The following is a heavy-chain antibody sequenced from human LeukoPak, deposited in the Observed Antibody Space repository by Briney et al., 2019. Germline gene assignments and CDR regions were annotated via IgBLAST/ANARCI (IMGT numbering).Heavy chain of an antibody. CDR1: GFTFSSYW. CDR3: AREPWYGDHNAFDY. D-gene: IGHD4-17*01. J-gene: IGHJ4*02. V-gene: IGHV3-7*01. CDR2: IKQDGSEK. Sequence: PGGSLRLSCAASGFTFSSYWMSWVRQAPGKGLEWVANIKQDGSEKYYVDSVKGRFTISGDNAKNSLYLQMNSLRAEDTAVYYCAREPWYGDHNAFDYWGQGTLVTVSS.